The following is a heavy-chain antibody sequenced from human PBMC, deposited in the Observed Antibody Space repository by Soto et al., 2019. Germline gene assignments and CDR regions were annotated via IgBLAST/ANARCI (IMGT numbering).Heavy chain of an antibody. CDR3: AKDYTDYGDHLFDY. V-gene: IGHV3-30*18. J-gene: IGHJ4*02. Sequence: QVQLVESGGGVVQPGRSLRLSCAASGFTFSSYGMHWVRQAPGKGLEWVAVISYDGSNKYYADSVKGRFTISRDNSKNTLYLQMNSLRAEDTAVYYCAKDYTDYGDHLFDYWGQGTLVTVSS. D-gene: IGHD4-17*01. CDR2: ISYDGSNK. CDR1: GFTFSSYG.